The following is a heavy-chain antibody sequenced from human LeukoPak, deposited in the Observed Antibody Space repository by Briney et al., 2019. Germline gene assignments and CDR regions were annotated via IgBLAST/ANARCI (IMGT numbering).Heavy chain of an antibody. D-gene: IGHD5-12*01. CDR3: ARGGEKRIVATINRFDY. CDR2: IYYSGST. J-gene: IGHJ4*02. Sequence: SETLSLTCTVSGGSISSGDYYWSWIRQPPGEGLEWIGYIYYSGSTYYNPSLKSRVTISVDTSKNQFSLKLSSVTAADTAVYYCARGGEKRIVATINRFDYWGQGTLVTVSS. V-gene: IGHV4-30-4*01. CDR1: GGSISSGDYY.